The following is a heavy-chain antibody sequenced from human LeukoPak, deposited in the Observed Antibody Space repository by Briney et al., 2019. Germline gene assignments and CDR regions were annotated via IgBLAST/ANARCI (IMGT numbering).Heavy chain of an antibody. D-gene: IGHD2-15*01. J-gene: IGHJ4*02. CDR1: GFTFSSYS. Sequence: GGSLTLSCAASGFTFSSYSMNWARQAPGNGLEWVSSISSSSSYIYYADSVKGRFTISRDNAKNSLYLQMNSLRAEDTAVYYCARNRCSGGSCYLDYWGQGTLVAVSS. V-gene: IGHV3-21*01. CDR3: ARNRCSGGSCYLDY. CDR2: ISSSSSYI.